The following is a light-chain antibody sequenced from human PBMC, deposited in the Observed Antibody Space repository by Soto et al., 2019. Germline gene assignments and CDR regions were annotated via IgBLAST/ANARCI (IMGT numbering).Light chain of an antibody. V-gene: IGKV3D-20*02. CDR3: QQRINWPLT. J-gene: IGKJ4*01. CDR1: QSVSNNY. CDR2: DAV. Sequence: EIVLTQSPGTLSLSPGERATLSCRASQSVSNNYLAWYQQKPGQAPRLLIYDAVNRATGIPARFSGSGSGTDFTLIIDSLAPEDFAVYYCQQRINWPLTFGGGTKVDIK.